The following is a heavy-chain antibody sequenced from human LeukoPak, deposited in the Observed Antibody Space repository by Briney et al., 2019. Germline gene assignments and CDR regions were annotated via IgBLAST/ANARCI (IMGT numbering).Heavy chain of an antibody. CDR1: GFTFSSYA. D-gene: IGHD1-26*01. V-gene: IGHV3-30-3*01. J-gene: IGHJ4*02. Sequence: GGSLRLSCAASGFTFSSYAMHWVRQAPGKGLEWVAVISYDGSNKYYADSVKGRFTISRDNSKNTLYLQMNSLRAEDTAVYYCARVWGRGSYYGYWGQGTLVTVSS. CDR2: ISYDGSNK. CDR3: ARVWGRGSYYGY.